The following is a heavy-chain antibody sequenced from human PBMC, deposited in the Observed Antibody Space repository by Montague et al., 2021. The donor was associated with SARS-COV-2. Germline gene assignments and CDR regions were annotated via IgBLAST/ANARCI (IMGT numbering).Heavy chain of an antibody. D-gene: IGHD1-1*01. CDR1: GGSFSAYY. V-gene: IGHV4-34*01. J-gene: IGHJ2*01. Sequence: SETLSLTCAVYGGSFSAYYWAWIRQPPGKGLEWIGEINYSGHANYNPSLKSRVTMSLDTSRDEFSLKVNSVTAADTAMYYCARVATGWRPGECWYFDFWGRGTLVTVSS. CDR3: ARVATGWRPGECWYFDF. CDR2: INYSGHA.